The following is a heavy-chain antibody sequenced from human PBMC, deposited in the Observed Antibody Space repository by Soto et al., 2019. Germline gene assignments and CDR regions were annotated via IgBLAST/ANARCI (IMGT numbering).Heavy chain of an antibody. CDR3: ARSFGAMGAIDY. J-gene: IGHJ4*02. CDR2: ISSGTSYI. V-gene: IGHV3-21*01. D-gene: IGHD5-18*01. Sequence: EVQLVESGGGLVKPGGSLRLSCAASGFTFSSYTMHWVRQAPGKGLEWVSSISSGTSYIYYADSVKGRFTISRDNAKDSLYLQMNSLRAEDTAVYYCARSFGAMGAIDYWGQGTLVTVSS. CDR1: GFTFSSYT.